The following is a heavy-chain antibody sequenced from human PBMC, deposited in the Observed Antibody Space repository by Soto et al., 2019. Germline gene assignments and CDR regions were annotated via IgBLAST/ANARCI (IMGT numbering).Heavy chain of an antibody. CDR2: IYSGGST. D-gene: IGHD4-4*01. CDR3: ARHQVIDYSKAVGWFDP. V-gene: IGHV3-66*04. J-gene: IGHJ5*02. CDR1: GFTVSSNY. Sequence: GGSLRLSCAASGFTVSSNYMSWVRQAPGKGLEWVSVIYSGGSTYYADSVKGRFTISRDNSKNTLYLQMNSLRAEDTAVYYCARHQVIDYSKAVGWFDPWGQGTLVTVSS.